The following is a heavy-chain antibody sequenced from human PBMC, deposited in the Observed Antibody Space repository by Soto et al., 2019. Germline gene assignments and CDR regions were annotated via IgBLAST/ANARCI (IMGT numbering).Heavy chain of an antibody. D-gene: IGHD6-25*01. CDR1: GFMFSGYW. CDR2: ISGGASDK. V-gene: IGHV3-7*01. CDR3: VREDWQRFDH. Sequence: EVQLVESGGGLVQPGGSLRLSCEASGFMFSGYWMSWVRQDPRKGLEWVATISGGASDKYYVDSVKGRFTISRDDAKNSLYMQMNSLRDEDTAVYYCVREDWQRFDHWGQGTLVNVSS. J-gene: IGHJ4*02.